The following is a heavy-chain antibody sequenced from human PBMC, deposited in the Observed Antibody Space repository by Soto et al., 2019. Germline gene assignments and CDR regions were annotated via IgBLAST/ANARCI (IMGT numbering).Heavy chain of an antibody. J-gene: IGHJ6*02. CDR2: ISSGSSYI. V-gene: IGHV3-21*06. Sequence: GGSLRLSCAASGFTFSSYSMNWVRQAPGKGLEWVSSISSGSSYIYYADSVKGQFTISRDNAKNSLYLQMNSLRAEDTAVYYCARSSGGSGKLWNYYGMDVWGQGTPVTVSS. CDR1: GFTFSSYS. CDR3: ARSSGGSGKLWNYYGMDV. D-gene: IGHD3-10*01.